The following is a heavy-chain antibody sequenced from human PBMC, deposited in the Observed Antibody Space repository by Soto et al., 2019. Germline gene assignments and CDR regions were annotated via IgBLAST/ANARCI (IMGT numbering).Heavy chain of an antibody. J-gene: IGHJ6*02. CDR3: ARRTTVTTRGGRLDYYGMDV. Sequence: ASVKVSCKASGYTFTSYGISWVRQAPGQGLEWMGWISAYNGNTNYAQKLQGRVTMTTDTSTSTAYMELRSLRSDDTAVYYCARRTTVTTRGGRLDYYGMDVWGQGTTVTVPS. V-gene: IGHV1-18*01. CDR1: GYTFTSYG. D-gene: IGHD4-17*01. CDR2: ISAYNGNT.